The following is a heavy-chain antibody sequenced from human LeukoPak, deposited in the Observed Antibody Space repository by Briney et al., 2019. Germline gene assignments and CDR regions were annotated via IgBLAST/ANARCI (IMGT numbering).Heavy chain of an antibody. CDR1: GGSISSYY. V-gene: IGHV4-59*01. Sequence: SETLSLTCTVSGGSISSYYWSWIGQPPGKGLEWIGYIYYSGSTNYNPSLKSRVTISVDTSKNQFSLRLNSVTAADTAVYYCARDPSGSYYLSGAFDIWGQGTMVTVSS. J-gene: IGHJ3*02. D-gene: IGHD1-26*01. CDR2: IYYSGST. CDR3: ARDPSGSYYLSGAFDI.